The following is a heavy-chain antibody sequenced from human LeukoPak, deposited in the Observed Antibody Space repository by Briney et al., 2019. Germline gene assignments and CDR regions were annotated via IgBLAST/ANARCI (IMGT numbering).Heavy chain of an antibody. CDR2: IYNNEST. J-gene: IGHJ4*02. CDR1: GDAVYY. D-gene: IGHD3-10*01. Sequence: SETLSLTCTVSGDAVYYWNWIRQPAGKGLEWIGRIYNNESTWSNPSLKSRVSMSIDTSKNQFSLKLSSVTAADAAAYYCARDRGTMVRGVISYFDYWGQGTLVTVSS. V-gene: IGHV4-4*07. CDR3: ARDRGTMVRGVISYFDY.